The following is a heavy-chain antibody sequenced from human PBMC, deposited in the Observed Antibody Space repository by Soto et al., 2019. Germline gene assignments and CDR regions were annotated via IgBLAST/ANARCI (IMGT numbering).Heavy chain of an antibody. J-gene: IGHJ6*03. D-gene: IGHD2-2*01. CDR1: GGSFSGYY. Sequence: SQTLSLTCAVYGGSFSGYYWSWIRQPPGKGLEWIGEINHSGSTNYNPSLKSRVTISVDTSKNQFSLKLSSVTAADTAVYYCARIRYCSSTSCYRLRGENYYYYYMDVWGKGTTVTVSS. V-gene: IGHV4-34*01. CDR3: ARIRYCSSTSCYRLRGENYYYYYMDV. CDR2: INHSGST.